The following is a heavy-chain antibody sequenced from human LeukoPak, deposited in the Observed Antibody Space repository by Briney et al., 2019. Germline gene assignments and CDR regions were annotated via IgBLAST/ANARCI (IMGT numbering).Heavy chain of an antibody. V-gene: IGHV4-59*01. CDR2: IYYSGST. CDR1: GGSISSYY. Sequence: SETLSLTCTVSGGSISSYYWSWIRQPPGKGLEWIGYIYYSGSTNYNPSLKSRVTISVDTSKNQFSLKLSSVTAADTAVYYCARGQQMATFYYYGMDVWGQGTTVTVSS. CDR3: ARGQQMATFYYYGMDV. J-gene: IGHJ6*02. D-gene: IGHD6-13*01.